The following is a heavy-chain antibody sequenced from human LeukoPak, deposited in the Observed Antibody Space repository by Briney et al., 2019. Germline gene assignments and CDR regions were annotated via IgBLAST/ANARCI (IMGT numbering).Heavy chain of an antibody. V-gene: IGHV3-23*01. Sequence: PGGSLRLSCAASGFTFSSYAMSWVRQAPGKGLEWVSAISGSGGSTYYADSVKGRFTISRDNSKTTLYLQMNSLRAEDTAVYYCAKEIGLGYCSSTSCYVPFDYWGQGTLVTVSS. CDR3: AKEIGLGYCSSTSCYVPFDY. CDR1: GFTFSSYA. D-gene: IGHD2-2*01. J-gene: IGHJ4*02. CDR2: ISGSGGST.